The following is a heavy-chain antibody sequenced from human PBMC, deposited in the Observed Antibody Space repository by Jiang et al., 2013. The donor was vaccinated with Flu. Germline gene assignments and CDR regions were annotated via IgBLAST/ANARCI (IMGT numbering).Heavy chain of an antibody. D-gene: IGHD1-26*01. CDR2: IDTSDSHT. CDR3: ARYQMGATFWFDL. V-gene: IGHV5-10-1*01. Sequence: VQLVESGVEVKKPGESLRISCKGSGYSFTNYCISWVRQTPEKGLEWMGRIDTSDSHTIYSPSFEGHITVSSDQSISTAYLQWNSLKASDTAVYYCARYQMGATFWFDLWGQGTPVIVSS. J-gene: IGHJ5*02. CDR1: GYSFTNYC.